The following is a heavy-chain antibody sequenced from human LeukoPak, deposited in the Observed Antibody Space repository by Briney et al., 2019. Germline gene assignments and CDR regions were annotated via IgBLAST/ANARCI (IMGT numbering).Heavy chain of an antibody. V-gene: IGHV4-34*01. J-gene: IGHJ4*02. Sequence: SETLSLTCAVYGGSFSGYYWSWIRQPPGQGLGWIGEINHSGSTNYNPSLTRRVATSVDTSKNQCSLKLSSVTAADTAVYYCARRGGTRWLGVPLDYWGQGTLVTVSS. CDR3: ARRGGTRWLGVPLDY. CDR1: GGSFSGYY. CDR2: INHSGST. D-gene: IGHD5-24*01.